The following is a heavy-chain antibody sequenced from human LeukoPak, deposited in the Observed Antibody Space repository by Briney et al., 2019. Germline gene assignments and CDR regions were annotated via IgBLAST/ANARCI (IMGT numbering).Heavy chain of an antibody. CDR3: ARVGYSGYQYYFDY. D-gene: IGHD5-12*01. CDR1: GFTFDDYG. Sequence: GGSLRLPCAASGFTFDDYGMSWVRQAPGKGLEWVSGINWNGGSTGYADSVKGRFTISRDNAKNSLYLQMNSLRAEDTALYHCARVGYSGYQYYFDYWGQGTLVTVSS. CDR2: INWNGGST. V-gene: IGHV3-20*01. J-gene: IGHJ4*02.